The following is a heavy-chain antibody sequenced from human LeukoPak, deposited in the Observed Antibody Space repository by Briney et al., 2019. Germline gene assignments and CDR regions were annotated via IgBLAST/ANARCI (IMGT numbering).Heavy chain of an antibody. CDR3: ARESPGPTYFDY. D-gene: IGHD1-14*01. CDR2: IYYSGST. J-gene: IGHJ4*02. V-gene: IGHV4-31*03. Sequence: SETLSLTCTVSGGSISSGGYYWSWIRQHPGKGLEWIGYIYYSGSTYYNPSLKSRVTISVDTSKNQFSLRLSSVTAADTAVYYCARESPGPTYFDYWGQGTLVTVSS. CDR1: GGSISSGGYY.